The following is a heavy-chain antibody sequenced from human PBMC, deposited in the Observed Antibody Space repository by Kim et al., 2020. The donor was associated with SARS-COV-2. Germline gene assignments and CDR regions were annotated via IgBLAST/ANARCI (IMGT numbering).Heavy chain of an antibody. V-gene: IGHV3-21*01. J-gene: IGHJ4*02. Sequence: GGSLRLSCAASGFTFSSYSMNWVHQAPGKGLEWVSSISSSSSYIYYADSVKGRFTISRDNAKNSLYLQMNSLRAEDTAVYYCAISVAAAGDYWGQGTLVTVSS. CDR2: ISSSSSYI. CDR3: AISVAAAGDY. CDR1: GFTFSSYS. D-gene: IGHD6-13*01.